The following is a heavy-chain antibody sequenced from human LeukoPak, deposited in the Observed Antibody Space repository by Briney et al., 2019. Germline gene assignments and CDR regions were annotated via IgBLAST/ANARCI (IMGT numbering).Heavy chain of an antibody. Sequence: SETLSLTCTVSCGSIRTHYWGWIRQPPGKGLEWIGYKSYSGTSYNNPSLETRFTIFIDMSKNQFSLKLRSVTAADTAIYYCARAEVDIVATHFDYWGQGSLVTVSS. CDR3: ARAEVDIVATHFDY. J-gene: IGHJ4*02. D-gene: IGHD5-12*01. CDR1: CGSIRTHY. V-gene: IGHV4-59*11. CDR2: KSYSGTS.